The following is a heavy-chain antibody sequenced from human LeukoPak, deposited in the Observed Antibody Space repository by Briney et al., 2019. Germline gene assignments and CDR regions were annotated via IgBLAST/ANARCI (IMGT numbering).Heavy chain of an antibody. CDR2: VSAYADDT. V-gene: IGHV1-18*01. J-gene: IGHJ4*02. D-gene: IGHD2-15*01. CDR1: GYTFTSYG. CDR3: ARDCIGCHGFDY. Sequence: ASVKVSCKASGYTFTSYGISWVRQAPGQGLEWMGWVSAYADDTNYVQKFQGRVTMTTDTSTSTAYMELRSLRSDDTAVDYCARDCIGCHGFDYWGQGTLVTVSS.